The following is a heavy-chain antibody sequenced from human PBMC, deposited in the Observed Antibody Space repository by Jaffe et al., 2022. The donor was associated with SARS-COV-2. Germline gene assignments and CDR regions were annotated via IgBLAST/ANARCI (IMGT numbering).Heavy chain of an antibody. CDR2: ITSGSNYI. J-gene: IGHJ4*02. CDR3: AREGINYHGSGSPMDY. Sequence: VQLVESGGGLVQPGESLRLSCAASGFSFTGYGMHWVRQAPGTGLEWVSSITSGSNYINYADSVKGRFTVSRDNARNSLYLQMNSLRVEDTAIYYCAREGINYHGSGSPMDYWGQGTLVTVSS. CDR1: GFSFTGYG. V-gene: IGHV3-21*01. D-gene: IGHD3-10*01.